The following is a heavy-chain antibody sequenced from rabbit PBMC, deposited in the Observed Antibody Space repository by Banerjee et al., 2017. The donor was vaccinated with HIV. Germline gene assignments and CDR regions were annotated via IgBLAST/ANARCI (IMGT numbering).Heavy chain of an antibody. J-gene: IGHJ4*01. CDR3: ARAGGGGVGYRL. CDR2: IYAGSSGST. CDR1: GFSFSSSYW. V-gene: IGHV1S45*01. D-gene: IGHD3-1*01. Sequence: QEQLEESGGDLVKPEGSLTLTCTASGFSFSSSYWICWVRQVPGKGLELIACIYAGSSGSTYYASWAKGRFTISKTSSTTVTLQMTSLTAADTATYFCARAGGGGVGYRLWGPGTLSPSP.